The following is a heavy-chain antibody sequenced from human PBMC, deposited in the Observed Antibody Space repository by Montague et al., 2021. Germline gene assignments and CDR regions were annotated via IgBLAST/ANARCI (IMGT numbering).Heavy chain of an antibody. CDR2: ISSSSLYI. CDR1: GFTFSSYT. V-gene: IGHV3-21*01. CDR3: ASLPYSSALPYYFDH. Sequence: SLRLSCAASGFTFSSYTINWVRQAPGKGLEWVSSISSSSLYIDYADSVKGRFTISRDNAKNSLYLQMNSLRAEDTAVYYCASLPYSSALPYYFDHGGQGTLVTVSS. D-gene: IGHD3-22*01. J-gene: IGHJ4*02.